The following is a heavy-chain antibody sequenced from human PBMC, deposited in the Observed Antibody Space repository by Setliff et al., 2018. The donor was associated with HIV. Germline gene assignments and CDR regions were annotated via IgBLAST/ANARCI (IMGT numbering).Heavy chain of an antibody. V-gene: IGHV3-23*01. CDR1: GFTFSGYA. CDR3: ARVQQQLLQEDDYFDY. J-gene: IGHJ4*02. CDR2: ISGSGGST. D-gene: IGHD6-13*01. Sequence: PGGSLRLSCAASGFTFSGYAMSWVRQAPGKGLEWVSAISGSGGSTYYADSVKGRFTLSRDNFRNTLYLQMNSLRPEDTAVYYCARVQQQLLQEDDYFDYWGQGTLVTVSS.